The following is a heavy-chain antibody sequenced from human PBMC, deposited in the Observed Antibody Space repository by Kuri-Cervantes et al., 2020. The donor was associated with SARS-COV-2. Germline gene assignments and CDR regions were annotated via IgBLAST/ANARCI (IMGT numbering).Heavy chain of an antibody. CDR1: GFTFSSYA. V-gene: IGHV3-64*01. Sequence: GGSLRLSGAASGFTFSSYAMHWVRQAPGKGLEYVSAISSNGGSTYYANSVKGRFTISRDNAKNSLYLQMNSLRDEDTAVYYCAREGPGYSYGYSWFDPWGQGTLVTVSS. J-gene: IGHJ5*02. D-gene: IGHD5-18*01. CDR3: AREGPGYSYGYSWFDP. CDR2: ISSNGGST.